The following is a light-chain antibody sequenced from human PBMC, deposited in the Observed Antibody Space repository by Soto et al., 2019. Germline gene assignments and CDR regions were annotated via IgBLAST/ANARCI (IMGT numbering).Light chain of an antibody. CDR3: QQYNDWPPLT. CDR1: QSVSSN. CDR2: GAS. V-gene: IGKV3-15*01. J-gene: IGKJ4*01. Sequence: EIVMTQSPATLSVSPGERATLSCRASQSVSSNLAWYQQKPGQAPRLLIYGASTRATGIPARFSGSGSGAEFTLTISSLQYEDFAVYYCQQYNDWPPLTFGGGTKVEFK.